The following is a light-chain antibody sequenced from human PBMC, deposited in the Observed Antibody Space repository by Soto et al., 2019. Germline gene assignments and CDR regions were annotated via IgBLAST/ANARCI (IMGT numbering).Light chain of an antibody. V-gene: IGKV1-39*01. J-gene: IGKJ3*01. Sequence: DIQMTQSPSSLSASVGDRVTITCRASQSISSFLNWYQQKPGKAPKLLIYGTSSLQSGVPSRFSGSESGTDFTLTTSSLQPEDFATYYCQQSYSTPLFTFGPGTKVDLK. CDR2: GTS. CDR1: QSISSF. CDR3: QQSYSTPLFT.